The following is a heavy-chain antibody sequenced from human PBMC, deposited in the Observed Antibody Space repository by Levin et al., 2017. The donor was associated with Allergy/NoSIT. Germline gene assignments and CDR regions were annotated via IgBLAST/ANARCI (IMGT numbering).Heavy chain of an antibody. V-gene: IGHV1-69*01. CDR3: ARDGKDTVVVGEDYYYYMDV. J-gene: IGHJ6*03. D-gene: IGHD5-18*01. Sequence: KISCKASGGTFGTYGIHWVRQAPGQGLEWMGGIVPVFGTANYAQKFQGRVTITADESTRTVYMELSRLRSEDTAVYYCARDGKDTVVVGEDYYYYMDVWGKGTTVTVSS. CDR2: IVPVFGTA. CDR1: GGTFGTYG.